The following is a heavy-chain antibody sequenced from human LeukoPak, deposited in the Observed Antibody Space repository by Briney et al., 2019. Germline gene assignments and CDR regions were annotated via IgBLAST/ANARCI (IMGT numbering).Heavy chain of an antibody. CDR2: IHYTGST. D-gene: IGHD6-25*01. J-gene: IGHJ1*01. CDR3: ARSRGNLYFQH. CDR1: GDSISSYY. Sequence: SATLSLTCTVSGDSISSYYWSWIRQSPEEGLEWIGYIHYTGSTYYNPSLRSRVTISVDTSKNQFSLRLISVTAADTAMYYCARSRGNLYFQHWGQGTLVTVSS. V-gene: IGHV4-59*01.